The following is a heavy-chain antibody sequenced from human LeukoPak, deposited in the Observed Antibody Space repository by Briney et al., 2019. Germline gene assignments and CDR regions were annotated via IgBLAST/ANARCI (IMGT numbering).Heavy chain of an antibody. Sequence: SQTLSLTCTVSGGSISSGDYYWSWIRQPPGKGLEWIGYIYYSGSTYYNPAPKSRVTISVDTSKNQFSLKLSSVTAADTAVYYCASQPLWFGELFYWGQGTLVTVSS. CDR2: IYYSGST. CDR1: GGSISSGDYY. V-gene: IGHV4-30-4*01. J-gene: IGHJ4*02. CDR3: ASQPLWFGELFY. D-gene: IGHD3-10*01.